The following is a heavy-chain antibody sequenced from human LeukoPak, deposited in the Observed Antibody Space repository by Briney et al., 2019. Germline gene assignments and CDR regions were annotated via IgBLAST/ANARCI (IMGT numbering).Heavy chain of an antibody. J-gene: IGHJ4*02. CDR1: GFTFSNFW. V-gene: IGHV3-7*01. CDR2: IKEGVDEE. Sequence: GGSLRLSCVASGFTFSNFWMSWVRQAPGKGLEWVALIKEGVDEEYYVDSVKGRFTISRDNAKNSVYLQMNSLRAEDTAMYYCANGRGEGWGQGTLLTVSS. D-gene: IGHD2-21*01. CDR3: ANGRGEG.